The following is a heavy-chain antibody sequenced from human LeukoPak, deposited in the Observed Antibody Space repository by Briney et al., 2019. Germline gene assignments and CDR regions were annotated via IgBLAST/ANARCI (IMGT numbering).Heavy chain of an antibody. CDR1: GVTFSSYG. Sequence: GGSLRLSCAASGVTFSSYGMHWVRQAPGKGLEWVAFIRYDGSNKYYADSVKGRFTISRDNSKNTLYLQMNSLRAEDTAVYYCAKAFCVGECFVLHIFFDSWGQGTLVTVSS. J-gene: IGHJ4*02. CDR2: IRYDGSNK. CDR3: AKAFCVGECFVLHIFFDS. V-gene: IGHV3-30*02. D-gene: IGHD2-21*01.